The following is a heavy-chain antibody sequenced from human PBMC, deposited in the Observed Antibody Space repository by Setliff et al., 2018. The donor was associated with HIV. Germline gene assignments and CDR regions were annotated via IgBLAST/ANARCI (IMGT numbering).Heavy chain of an antibody. CDR1: GYTFTSYG. D-gene: IGHD2-8*01. CDR2: ISAYNGDT. J-gene: IGHJ6*03. Sequence: GASVKVSCKASGYTFTSYGISWVRQAPGQGLEWMGWISAYNGDTNYAQKLQGRVTMTTDTSTSTAYMELRSLGSDDTAVYYCARGGHEVYGYYYYYYYMDVWGKGTTVTVSS. CDR3: ARGGHEVYGYYYYYYYMDV. V-gene: IGHV1-18*01.